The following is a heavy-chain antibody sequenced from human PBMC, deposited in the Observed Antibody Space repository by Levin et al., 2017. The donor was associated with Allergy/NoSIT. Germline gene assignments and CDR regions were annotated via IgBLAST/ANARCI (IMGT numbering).Heavy chain of an antibody. CDR1: GFTFSSYG. D-gene: IGHD4-17*01. V-gene: IGHV3-33*01. CDR3: ARDRYRVRVTTGKTDYYYGMDV. CDR2: IWYDGSNK. J-gene: IGHJ6*02. Sequence: GESLKISCAASGFTFSSYGMHWVRQAPGKGLEWVAVIWYDGSNKYYADSVKGRFTISRDNSKNSLYLQMNSLRAEDTAVYYCARDRYRVRVTTGKTDYYYGMDVWGQGTTVTVSS.